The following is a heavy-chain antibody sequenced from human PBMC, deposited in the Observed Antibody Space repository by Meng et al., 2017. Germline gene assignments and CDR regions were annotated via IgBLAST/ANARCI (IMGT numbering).Heavy chain of an antibody. V-gene: IGHV1-18*01. CDR3: ARETYYDFWSGYGHFDY. D-gene: IGHD3-3*01. CDR2: ISAYNGNT. Sequence: QVRLVQCGAEVKKPGASVKGSCKASGYTFTSYGISGVRQAPGQGLEWMGWISAYNGNTNYAQKLQGRVTMTTDTSTSTAYMELRSLRSDDTAVYYCARETYYDFWSGYGHFDYWGQGTLVTVSS. CDR1: GYTFTSYG. J-gene: IGHJ4*02.